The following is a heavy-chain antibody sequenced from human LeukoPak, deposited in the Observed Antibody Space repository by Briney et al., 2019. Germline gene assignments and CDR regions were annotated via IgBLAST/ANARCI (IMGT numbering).Heavy chain of an antibody. Sequence: SQTLSLTCAISGDSVSSDSAAWDWIRQSPSRGLEWLGRTYYRSEWYKDYAVSVKSRITINPDTSKNQFSLQLNSVTPEDTAVYYCARDLGGSNWLYVDYWGQGTLVTVSS. V-gene: IGHV6-1*01. J-gene: IGHJ4*02. CDR3: ARDLGGSNWLYVDY. CDR1: GDSVSSDSAA. D-gene: IGHD6-13*01. CDR2: TYYRSEWYK.